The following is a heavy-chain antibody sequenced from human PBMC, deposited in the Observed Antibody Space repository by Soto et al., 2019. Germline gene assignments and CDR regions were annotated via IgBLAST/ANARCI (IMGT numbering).Heavy chain of an antibody. CDR1: GGTFSSYT. CDR3: ARVEYDYIWGSYRYDAHFDY. V-gene: IGHV1-69*02. D-gene: IGHD3-16*02. J-gene: IGHJ4*02. Sequence: ASVKVSCKASGGTFSSYTISWVRQAPGQGLEWMGRIIPILGIANYAQKFQGRVTITADKSTSTAYMELSSLRSEDTAVYYCARVEYDYIWGSYRYDAHFDYWGQGTLVTVSS. CDR2: IIPILGIA.